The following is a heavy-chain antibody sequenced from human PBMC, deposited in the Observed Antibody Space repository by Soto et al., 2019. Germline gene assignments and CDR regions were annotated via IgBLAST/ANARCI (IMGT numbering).Heavy chain of an antibody. CDR1: GYMFTKSV. CDR3: ARDGVAAGNINFDY. V-gene: IGHV1-3*01. D-gene: IGHD6-19*01. CDR2: ISGDSGNT. J-gene: IGHJ4*01. Sequence: GASVKVSCKASGYMFTKSVMHWVRQAPGQRLEWMGWISGDSGNTKYSPKLQDRVTITRDTSASTAYMELSSLRSEDTALYYCARDGVAAGNINFDYWGQGTLVTVSS.